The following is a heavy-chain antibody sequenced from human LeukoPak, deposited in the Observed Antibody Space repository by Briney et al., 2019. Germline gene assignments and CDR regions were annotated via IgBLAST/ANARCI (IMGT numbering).Heavy chain of an antibody. CDR1: GGSFSGYY. Sequence: SETLSLTCAVYGGSFSGYYWSWIRQPPGKGLEWIGEINHSGSTNYNPSLKSRVTISVDTSKNQFSLKLSSVTAADTAVYYCARLATRSSSWYYYYGMDVWGQGTTVTVSS. CDR2: INHSGST. J-gene: IGHJ6*02. D-gene: IGHD6-13*01. CDR3: ARLATRSSSWYYYYGMDV. V-gene: IGHV4-34*01.